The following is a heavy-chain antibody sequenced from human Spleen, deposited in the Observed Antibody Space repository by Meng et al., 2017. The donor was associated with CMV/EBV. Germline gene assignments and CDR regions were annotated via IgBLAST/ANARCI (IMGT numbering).Heavy chain of an antibody. J-gene: IGHJ4*02. CDR1: GFTFSGYW. CDR3: AKDNYCSS. D-gene: IGHD2-2*01. Sequence: ESLKISCVASGFTFSGYWMHWVRQAPGKGLVWVSRIDSDGSITSYADSVKGRFTISRDNAKNTLYLQMNSLRAEDTAVYYCAKDNYCSSWGQGTLVTVSS. CDR2: IDSDGSIT. V-gene: IGHV3-74*01.